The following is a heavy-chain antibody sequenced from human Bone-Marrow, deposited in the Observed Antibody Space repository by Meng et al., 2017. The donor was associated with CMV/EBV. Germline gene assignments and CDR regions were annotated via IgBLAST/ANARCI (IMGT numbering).Heavy chain of an antibody. CDR1: GFTVSSNY. D-gene: IGHD1-26*01. CDR2: IYSGGST. CDR3: AKTGPGIVPSKNGMDV. J-gene: IGHJ6*02. Sequence: GGSLRLSCAASGFTVSSNYMSWVRQAPGKGLEWVSVIYSGGSTYYADSVKGRFTISRDNSENTLYLQMNSLRAEDTAVYYCAKTGPGIVPSKNGMDVWGQGTTVTVSS. V-gene: IGHV3-53*01.